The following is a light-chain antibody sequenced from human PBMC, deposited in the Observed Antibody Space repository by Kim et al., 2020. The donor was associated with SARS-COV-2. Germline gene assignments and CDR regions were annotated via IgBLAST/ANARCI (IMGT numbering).Light chain of an antibody. CDR2: GAS. CDR1: QTVSSH. J-gene: IGKJ4*01. V-gene: IGKV3D-15*01. CDR3: QHYYDWPLT. Sequence: VSPGERATLSCRASQTVSSHLAWYQQNPAQAPRLLIYGASIRATCIPARFSGSGSGTEFTLTISSLQSEDFAVYYCQHYYDWPLTFGGGTKVDIK.